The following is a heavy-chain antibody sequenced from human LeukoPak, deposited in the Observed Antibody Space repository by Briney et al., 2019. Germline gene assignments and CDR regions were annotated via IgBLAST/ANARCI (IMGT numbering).Heavy chain of an antibody. Sequence: PSETLSLTCTVSGGSISSYYWSWIRQPPGKGLEWIGYIYYSGSTNYNPSLKSRVTISVDTSKNQFSLKLSSVTAADTAVYYCARGSQYSSESSAYYSHDFWGHGTPVTVSS. V-gene: IGHV4-59*08. CDR2: IYYSGST. D-gene: IGHD3-22*01. J-gene: IGHJ4*01. CDR1: GGSISSYY. CDR3: ARGSQYSSESSAYYSHDF.